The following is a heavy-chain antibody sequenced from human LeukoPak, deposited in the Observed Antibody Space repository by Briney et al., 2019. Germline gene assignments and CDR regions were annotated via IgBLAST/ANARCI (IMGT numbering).Heavy chain of an antibody. CDR3: ANHFACGSTSCPPFDS. D-gene: IGHD2-2*01. CDR1: GFNVRTNY. V-gene: IGHV3-21*01. Sequence: GGSLRLSCAVSGFNVRTNYMSWVRQAPGKGLEWVSSISDNSYYIYYSDSVEGRFTIARDNAKNSLYLQMNSLRVEDTAVYYCANHFACGSTSCPPFDSWGQGTLVTVSS. J-gene: IGHJ4*02. CDR2: ISDNSYYI.